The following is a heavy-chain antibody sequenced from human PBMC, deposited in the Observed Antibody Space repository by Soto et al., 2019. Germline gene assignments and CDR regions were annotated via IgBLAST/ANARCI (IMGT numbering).Heavy chain of an antibody. V-gene: IGHV4-61*01. CDR3: AGAVYCSGGSCSFDP. CDR2: IYYTGSS. Sequence: QVQLQESGPGLVKPSETLSLTCTVSGGSVSSGNYYWSWIRQPPGKGLEWIGFIYYTGSSSYNPSLGRRATMSLDKSTNQFSLKLTSVTAADTAVYYCAGAVYCSGGSCSFDPWGQGTLVTVSS. D-gene: IGHD2-15*01. J-gene: IGHJ5*02. CDR1: GGSVSSGNYY.